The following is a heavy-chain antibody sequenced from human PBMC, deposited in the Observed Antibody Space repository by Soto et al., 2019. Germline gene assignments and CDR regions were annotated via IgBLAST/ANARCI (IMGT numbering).Heavy chain of an antibody. Sequence: EVQLLESGGGLVQPGGSLRLSCAASGFTFSSYAMSWVRQAPGKGLEWVSVISGRGGSTYYADSVKGRFTISRDNSKNTLYLQMNSLRAEDTAIYYCAKDAFTGYGSSTSCYTGILGYFDLWGRGTLVTVSS. CDR1: GFTFSSYA. V-gene: IGHV3-23*01. CDR2: ISGRGGST. CDR3: AKDAFTGYGSSTSCYTGILGYFDL. J-gene: IGHJ2*01. D-gene: IGHD2-2*02.